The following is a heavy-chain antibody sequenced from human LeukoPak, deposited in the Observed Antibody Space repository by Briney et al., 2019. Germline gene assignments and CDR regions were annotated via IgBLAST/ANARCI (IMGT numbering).Heavy chain of an antibody. V-gene: IGHV1-69*04. D-gene: IGHD6-13*01. CDR2: IIPIFGIA. CDR3: ARGGQQLVRDYYYYGMDV. CDR1: GGTFSSYA. Sequence: SVKVSCKASGGTFSSYATSWVRRAPGQGLEWMGRIIPIFGIANYAQKFQGRVTITADKSTSTAYMELSSLRSEDTAVYYCARGGQQLVRDYYYYGMDVWGQGTTVTVSS. J-gene: IGHJ6*02.